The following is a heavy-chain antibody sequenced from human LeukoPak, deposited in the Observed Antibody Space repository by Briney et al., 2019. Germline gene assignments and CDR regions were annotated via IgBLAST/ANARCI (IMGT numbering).Heavy chain of an antibody. V-gene: IGHV1-46*01. CDR2: INPSGGST. J-gene: IGHJ4*02. CDR3: ARSIAVADRGDY. D-gene: IGHD6-19*01. CDR1: GYTFTSYY. Sequence: ASVKVSCKASGYTFTSYYMHWVRQAPGQGLEWMGIINPSGGSTSHAQKFQGRVTMTRDMSTSTVYMELSSLRSEDTAVYYCARSIAVADRGDYWGQGTLATVSS.